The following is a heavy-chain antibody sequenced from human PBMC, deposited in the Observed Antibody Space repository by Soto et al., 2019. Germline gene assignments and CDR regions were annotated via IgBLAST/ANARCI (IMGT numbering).Heavy chain of an antibody. D-gene: IGHD5-12*01. J-gene: IGHJ4*02. CDR1: GASISYGGFS. Sequence: SETLSLTCTVSGASISYGGFSWSWIRQSPGKGLEWIGYISHLESTYFHPSFKSRLTMSIDRTRNQFSLKLGSVTAADMAVYYCARGGGYDSFDYWGQGVLVTVSS. V-gene: IGHV4-30-2*06. CDR3: ARGGGYDSFDY. CDR2: ISHLEST.